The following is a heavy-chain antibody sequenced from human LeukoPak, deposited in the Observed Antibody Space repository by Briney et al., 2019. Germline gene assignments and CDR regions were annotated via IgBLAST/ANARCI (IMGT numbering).Heavy chain of an antibody. Sequence: PGGSLRLSCAASGFTFSSYAMSWVRQAPGKGLEWVSAISGSGGGTYYADSVKGRFTISRDNSKNTLYLQMNSLRAEDTAVYYCAKGPYCSSTSCYDDAFDIWGQGTMVTVSS. V-gene: IGHV3-23*01. J-gene: IGHJ3*02. CDR3: AKGPYCSSTSCYDDAFDI. CDR1: GFTFSSYA. D-gene: IGHD2-2*01. CDR2: ISGSGGGT.